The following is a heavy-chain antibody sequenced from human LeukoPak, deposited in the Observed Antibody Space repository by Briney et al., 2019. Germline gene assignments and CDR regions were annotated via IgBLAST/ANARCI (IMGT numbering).Heavy chain of an antibody. CDR3: GKAGGSRSYNHRAEVYGMDV. D-gene: IGHD3-10*01. Sequence: GGSLRLSCAASGFTFRSYAMSWVRQAPGKGLEWVSAISGSGGSTYYADSVRGRFTISRDNSKNTLYLQMNSLRAEDTAVYYCGKAGGSRSYNHRAEVYGMDVWGQGTTVTVSS. CDR2: ISGSGGST. V-gene: IGHV3-23*01. J-gene: IGHJ6*02. CDR1: GFTFRSYA.